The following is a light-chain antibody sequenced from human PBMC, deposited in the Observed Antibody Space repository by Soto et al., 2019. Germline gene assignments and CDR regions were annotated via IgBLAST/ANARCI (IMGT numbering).Light chain of an antibody. CDR3: QQYGSSLLIT. V-gene: IGKV3-20*01. CDR1: QSVSSSY. J-gene: IGKJ5*01. Sequence: EIVLTQSPGTLSLSPGERATLSCRASQSVSSSYLAWYQQKPGQAPRLLIYGASSRATGIPDRFSGSGSGTDFTLTISRLEPEEFAVYYWQQYGSSLLITFGQGTRLEIK. CDR2: GAS.